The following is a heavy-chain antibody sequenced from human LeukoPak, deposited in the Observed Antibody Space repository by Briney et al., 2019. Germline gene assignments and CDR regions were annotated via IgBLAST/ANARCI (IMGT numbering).Heavy chain of an antibody. CDR2: ISSSSSYI. CDR1: GFTFSSYS. D-gene: IGHD6-6*01. Sequence: GGSLRLSCAASGFTFSSYSMNWVRQAPGKGLEWVSSISSSSSYIYYADPVKGRFTISRDNAKNSLYLQMNSLRAEDTAVYYCARHLYSSSSWFDPWGQGTLVTVSS. CDR3: ARHLYSSSSWFDP. V-gene: IGHV3-21*01. J-gene: IGHJ5*02.